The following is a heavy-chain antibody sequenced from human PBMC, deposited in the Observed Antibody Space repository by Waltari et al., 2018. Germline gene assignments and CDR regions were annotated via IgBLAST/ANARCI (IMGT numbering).Heavy chain of an antibody. CDR3: AKFPTVGYSSSWYYFDY. Sequence: EVQLLESGGGLVQPGGSLRLSCAASGFTFSSYAMSWVRQAPGKGLGWVSAISGSGGSTYYADSVKGRFTISRDNSKNTLYLQMNSLRAEDTAVYYCAKFPTVGYSSSWYYFDYWGQGTLVTVSS. V-gene: IGHV3-23*01. CDR1: GFTFSSYA. CDR2: ISGSGGST. J-gene: IGHJ4*02. D-gene: IGHD6-13*01.